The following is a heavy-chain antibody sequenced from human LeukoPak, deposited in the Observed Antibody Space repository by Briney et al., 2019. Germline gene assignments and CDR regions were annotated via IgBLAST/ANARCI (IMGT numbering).Heavy chain of an antibody. CDR3: AKDHGV. V-gene: IGHV3-23*01. CDR2: ISARGSNT. J-gene: IGHJ6*02. CDR1: GFTFSTYA. Sequence: PGGSLRLSCAASGFTFSTYAMSWVRQAPGKGLQWVSGISARGSNTYYADSVKGRFTTSRDNSKNTLYLQMNSLRAEDTAVYYCAKDHGVWGQGTTVTVSS.